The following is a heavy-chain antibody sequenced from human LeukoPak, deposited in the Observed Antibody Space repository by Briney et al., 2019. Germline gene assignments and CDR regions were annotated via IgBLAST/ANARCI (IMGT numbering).Heavy chain of an antibody. D-gene: IGHD3-9*01. V-gene: IGHV3-21*04. CDR3: AKVQSSAPYFDWLLFAFDI. CDR2: ISSSSSYI. CDR1: GFTFSSYS. Sequence: GGSLRLSCAASGFTFSSYSMNWVRQAPGKGLEWVSSISSSSSYIYYADSVKGRFTISRDNAKNSLYLQMNSLRAEDTAVYYCAKVQSSAPYFDWLLFAFDIWGQGTMVTVSS. J-gene: IGHJ3*02.